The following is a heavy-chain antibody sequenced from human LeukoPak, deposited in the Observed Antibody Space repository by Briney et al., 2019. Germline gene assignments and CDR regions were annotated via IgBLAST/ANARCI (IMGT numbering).Heavy chain of an antibody. V-gene: IGHV4-34*01. CDR1: GVSFSGYY. CDR2: INHSGST. D-gene: IGHD3-22*01. J-gene: IGHJ4*02. Sequence: SETLSLTCAVCGVSFSGYYWSWIRQPPGKGLEWIGEINHSGSTNYNPSLKSRVTISVDTSKNQFSLKLSSVTAADTAVYYCARGYLAYYDSSGYVPYYFDYWGQGTLVTVSS. CDR3: ARGYLAYYDSSGYVPYYFDY.